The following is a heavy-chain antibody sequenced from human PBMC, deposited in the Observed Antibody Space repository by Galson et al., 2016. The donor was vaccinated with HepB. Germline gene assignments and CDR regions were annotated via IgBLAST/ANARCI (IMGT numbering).Heavy chain of an antibody. CDR3: ARQLIPTGTTDTGFFDY. J-gene: IGHJ4*02. CDR1: GFSLSTSGMC. D-gene: IGHD1-1*01. V-gene: IGHV2-70*11. Sequence: PALVKPTQTLTLTCTFSGFSLSTSGMCVSWIRQPPGKALEWLARIDWDDDKYYRTSLKTRLSISKDTSKNQVALTMTSTNPVDTATYYCARQLIPTGTTDTGFFDYWGQGPLVTVSS. CDR2: IDWDDDK.